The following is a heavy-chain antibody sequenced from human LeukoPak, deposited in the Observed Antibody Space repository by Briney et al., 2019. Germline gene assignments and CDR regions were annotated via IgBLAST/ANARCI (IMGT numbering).Heavy chain of an antibody. CDR3: ARYDMGATALDS. Sequence: TSETLSLTCTVSGGSISNYYWSWIRQPPGKGLEWIGYIYYSGSTNYNPSLKSRVTISVDTSKNQFSLKLRSVTAADTAVYYCARYDMGATALDSWGQGTLVTVSS. J-gene: IGHJ4*02. CDR2: IYYSGST. V-gene: IGHV4-59*01. CDR1: GGSISNYY. D-gene: IGHD1-26*01.